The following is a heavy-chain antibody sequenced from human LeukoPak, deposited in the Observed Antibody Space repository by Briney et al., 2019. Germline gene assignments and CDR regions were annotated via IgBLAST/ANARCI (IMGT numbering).Heavy chain of an antibody. CDR3: AKAGYCSTTGCPDYYYMDV. V-gene: IGHV3-30*02. CDR1: GFTFSSYG. CDR2: IRYAGSNE. D-gene: IGHD2-2*01. Sequence: GGSLRLSCAASGFTFSSYGMHWVRQAPGKGLEWVAFIRYAGSNEYYADSVKGRFTISRANSKNTLYLQMNSLRAEDTAVYYCAKAGYCSTTGCPDYYYMDVWGKGTTVTVSS. J-gene: IGHJ6*03.